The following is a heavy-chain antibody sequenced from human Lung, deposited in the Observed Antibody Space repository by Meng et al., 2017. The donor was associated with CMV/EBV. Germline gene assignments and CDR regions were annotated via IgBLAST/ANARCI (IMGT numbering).Heavy chain of an antibody. CDR2: INPSGGST. Sequence: QVQLWQSGSELKKPGASVNVSCKASGDTFTSYAMNWVRQAPGQGLEWMGIINPSGGSTSYAQKFQGRVTMTRDTSTSTVYMELSSLRSEDTAVYYCAREADGATFDYWGQGTLVTVSS. V-gene: IGHV1-46*01. D-gene: IGHD1-26*01. CDR3: AREADGATFDY. CDR1: GDTFTSYA. J-gene: IGHJ4*02.